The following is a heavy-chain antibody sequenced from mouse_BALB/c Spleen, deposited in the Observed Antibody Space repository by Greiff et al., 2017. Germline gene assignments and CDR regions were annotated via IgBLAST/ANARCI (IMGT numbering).Heavy chain of an antibody. CDR2: INPSNGGT. J-gene: IGHJ2*01. Sequence: QVQLKESGAELVKPGASVKLSCKASGYTFTSYYMYWVKQRPGQGLEWIGEINPSNGGTNFNEKFKSKATLTVDKSSSTAYMQLSSLTSEDSAVYYCTRYIFDYWGQGTTLTVSS. V-gene: IGHV1S81*02. CDR3: TRYIFDY. CDR1: GYTFTSYY.